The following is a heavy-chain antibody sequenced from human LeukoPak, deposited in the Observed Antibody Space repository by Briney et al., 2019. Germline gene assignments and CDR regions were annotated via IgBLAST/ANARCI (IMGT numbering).Heavy chain of an antibody. V-gene: IGHV4-30-4*01. CDR1: GGSISSGDYY. Sequence: SETLSLTCTVSGGSISSGDYYWSWIRQPPGKGLEWIGYIYYSGSTYSNPSLKSRVTISVDTSKNQFSLKLSSVTAADTAVYYCARKPYSSGEDYWGQGTLVTVSS. J-gene: IGHJ4*02. CDR2: IYYSGST. D-gene: IGHD6-19*01. CDR3: ARKPYSSGEDY.